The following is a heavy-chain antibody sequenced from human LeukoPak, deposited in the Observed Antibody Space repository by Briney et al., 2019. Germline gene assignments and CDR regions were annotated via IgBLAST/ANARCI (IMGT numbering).Heavy chain of an antibody. J-gene: IGHJ3*02. CDR3: AREVRAPDAFDI. CDR2: IIPILGIA. CDR1: AATFSSYA. Sequence: SVKVSCKSSAATFSSYAISWVRQAPGQGLEWMGRIIPILGIANYAQKFQGRVTITTDESTSTAYMELSSLRSEDTAVYYCAREVRAPDAFDIWGQGTMVTVSS. V-gene: IGHV1-69*04.